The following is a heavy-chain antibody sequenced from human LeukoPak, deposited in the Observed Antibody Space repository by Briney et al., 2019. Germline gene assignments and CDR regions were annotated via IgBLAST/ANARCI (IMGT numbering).Heavy chain of an antibody. D-gene: IGHD5-24*01. CDR3: AGGEMATTGARFYFDY. CDR1: GGSFSGYY. J-gene: IGHJ4*02. CDR2: INHSGST. V-gene: IGHV4-34*01. Sequence: SETLSLTCAVYGGSFSGYYWSWIRQPPGKGLEWIGEINHSGSTNYNPSLKSRVTISVDTSKNQFSLKLSSVTAADTAVYYCAGGEMATTGARFYFDYWGQGTLVTVSS.